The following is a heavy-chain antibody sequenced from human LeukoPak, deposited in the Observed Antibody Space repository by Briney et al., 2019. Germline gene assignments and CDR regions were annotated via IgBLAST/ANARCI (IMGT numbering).Heavy chain of an antibody. CDR3: AREYNSRATFDY. V-gene: IGHV3-21*05. J-gene: IGHJ4*02. D-gene: IGHD1-20*01. CDR1: ASGVAFTSHS. CDR2: IHSSGDYI. Sequence: GGSLRLSCAASASGVAFTSHSMNWVRQAPGKWLEWISYIHSSGDYIFYADSVKGRFTVSRDNARNSLYLQMNSLRAEDTAIYYCAREYNSRATFDYWGQGTLVTVSS.